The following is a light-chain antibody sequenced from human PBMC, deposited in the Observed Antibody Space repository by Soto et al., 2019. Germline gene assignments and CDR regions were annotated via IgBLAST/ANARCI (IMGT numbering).Light chain of an antibody. CDR3: QQYDTYWT. V-gene: IGKV1-5*03. J-gene: IGKJ1*01. CDR2: RAS. Sequence: DIQMTQSPSTLSASVGDRVTITCRASQSISNWLAWYQQKPGKDPKLLIYRASSLESGVPSRFSGSGSGKEFTLTISSLQPDDFATYYCQQYDTYWTFGQGTKVDI. CDR1: QSISNW.